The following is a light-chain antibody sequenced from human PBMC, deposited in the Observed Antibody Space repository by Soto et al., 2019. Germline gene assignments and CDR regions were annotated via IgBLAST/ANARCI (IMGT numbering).Light chain of an antibody. CDR2: DAS. V-gene: IGKV3-20*01. J-gene: IGKJ5*01. Sequence: EIVMTQSPATLSLSPGERATLSCRASQSISSYLAWYQQKPGQAPRLLIYDASNRATGIPDRFSGGGSGTDFTLTISRLEPEDFAVYYCQQYGYSLITFGQGTRLEIK. CDR1: QSISSY. CDR3: QQYGYSLIT.